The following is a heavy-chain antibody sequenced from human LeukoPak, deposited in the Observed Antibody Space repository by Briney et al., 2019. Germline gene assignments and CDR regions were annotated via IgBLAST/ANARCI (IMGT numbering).Heavy chain of an antibody. CDR3: ARDQEGFDY. CDR1: GYTFTSNY. J-gene: IGHJ4*02. Sequence: GASVKVSCKASGYTFTSNYIHWVRRAPGQGLEWMGMIYPRDGSTSYAQKFHGRVTVTRDTSTSTVHMELSGLRSEDTAVYYCARDQEGFDYWGQGTLVTVSS. CDR2: IYPRDGST. V-gene: IGHV1-46*01.